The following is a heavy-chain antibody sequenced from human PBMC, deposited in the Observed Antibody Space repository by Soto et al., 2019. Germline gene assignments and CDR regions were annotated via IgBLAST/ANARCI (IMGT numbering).Heavy chain of an antibody. D-gene: IGHD6-13*01. Sequence: QVQLVESGGGVGQHGRSLRLSCAASGFTFSSYAMHWVRQAPGKGLEWVAVISYDGSNKYYADSVKGRFTISRDNSKNTLYLQMNSLRAEDTAVYYCARDLAAAGIYYYYGMDVWGQGTTVTVSS. CDR3: ARDLAAAGIYYYYGMDV. J-gene: IGHJ6*02. CDR2: ISYDGSNK. CDR1: GFTFSSYA. V-gene: IGHV3-30-3*01.